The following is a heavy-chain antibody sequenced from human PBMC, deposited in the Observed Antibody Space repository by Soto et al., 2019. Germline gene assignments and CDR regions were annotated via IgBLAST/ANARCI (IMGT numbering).Heavy chain of an antibody. CDR2: ISGNGRII. D-gene: IGHD4-17*01. CDR1: GFIFSDYY. V-gene: IGHV3-11*01. Sequence: QVLLVESGGGLVKPGGSLRLSCATSGFIFSDYYMHWIRQAPGKGLEWISYISGNGRIIQYADSAKGRFTISRDNAQNSLYLQMNSLRAEDTALYFCARDFDADSRTDFDYWGKGNMVTVSS. CDR3: ARDFDADSRTDFDY. J-gene: IGHJ4*02.